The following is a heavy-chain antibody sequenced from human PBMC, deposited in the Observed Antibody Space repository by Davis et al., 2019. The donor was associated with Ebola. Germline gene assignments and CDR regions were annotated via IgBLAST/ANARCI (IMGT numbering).Heavy chain of an antibody. CDR1: GFPFDEYA. V-gene: IGHV3-9*01. Sequence: PGGSLRLSCAASGFPFDEYAMHWVRQAPGKGLEWVSGISLNSGDIGYADSVRGRFTISRDNAKNSLHLQMNTLRTEDTAVYFCAKDKSRGGLISYYYGMDVWGKGTMVTVSS. J-gene: IGHJ6*04. D-gene: IGHD2-8*01. CDR2: ISLNSGDI. CDR3: AKDKSRGGLISYYYGMDV.